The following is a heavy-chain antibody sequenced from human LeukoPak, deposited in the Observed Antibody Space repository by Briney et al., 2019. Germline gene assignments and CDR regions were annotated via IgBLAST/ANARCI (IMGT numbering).Heavy chain of an antibody. CDR1: GFTFSSFD. Sequence: QPGGSLRLSCAASGFTFSSFDMHWVRQPTGQGLEWVSTIGTASDTYYPGSVEGRFTLSRDNAKNSLYLQMNSLTAGDTAVYYCPRGPPRGKYYYMDVWGKGTTVTVSS. D-gene: IGHD1-1*01. J-gene: IGHJ6*03. CDR2: IGTASDT. V-gene: IGHV3-13*01. CDR3: PRGPPRGKYYYMDV.